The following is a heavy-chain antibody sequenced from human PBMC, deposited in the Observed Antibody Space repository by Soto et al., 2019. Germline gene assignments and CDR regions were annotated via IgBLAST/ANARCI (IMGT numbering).Heavy chain of an antibody. V-gene: IGHV4-61*01. CDR3: ARDRYGSGSYYDY. CDR1: GGSVSSGTYY. J-gene: IGHJ4*02. Sequence: PSETLSLTCTVSGGSVSSGTYYWSWIRQPPGKGLEWIGYIYYSGSTNYNPSLKSRVTISVDTSKNQFSLKLSSVTAADTAVYYCARDRYGSGSYYDYWGQGTLVTVSS. D-gene: IGHD3-10*01. CDR2: IYYSGST.